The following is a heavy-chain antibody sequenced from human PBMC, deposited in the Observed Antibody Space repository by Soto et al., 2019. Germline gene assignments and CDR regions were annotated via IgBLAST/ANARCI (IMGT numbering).Heavy chain of an antibody. J-gene: IGHJ4*02. D-gene: IGHD3-10*01. V-gene: IGHV3-15*07. Sequence: GGSLRLSCAASGFPFSNAWINWVRQTPGTGLQWVGRVKSKTDGGSADYAAPVKGRFAVSRDDSKNIVYLQMNSVKIEDTGVYYCTTDSRTTMPEVRFDYWGQGTLVTVPS. CDR3: TTDSRTTMPEVRFDY. CDR2: VKSKTDGGSA. CDR1: GFPFSNAW.